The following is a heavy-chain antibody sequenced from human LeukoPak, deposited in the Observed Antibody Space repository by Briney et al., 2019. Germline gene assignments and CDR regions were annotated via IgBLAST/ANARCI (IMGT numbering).Heavy chain of an antibody. CDR2: IYHSGST. CDR1: GGSISSGGYS. D-gene: IGHD3-10*01. CDR3: ARVGTDYYGSGSYYLDY. V-gene: IGHV4-30-2*01. Sequence: SETLSLTCAVSGGSISSGGYSWSWLRQPPGRGLEWIGYIYHSGSTYYNPSLKSRVTISVDRSKNQFSLKLSSVTAADTAVYYCARVGTDYYGSGSYYLDYWGQGTLVTVSS. J-gene: IGHJ4*02.